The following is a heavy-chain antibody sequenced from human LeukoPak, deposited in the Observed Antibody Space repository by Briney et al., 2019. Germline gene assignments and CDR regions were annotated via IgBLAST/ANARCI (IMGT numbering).Heavy chain of an antibody. CDR1: GGSLSSYY. D-gene: IGHD5-24*01. Sequence: SETLSLTCTVSGGSLSSYYWSWIRQPPGKGLEWIGYIYYSGSTNYNPSLKSRVTISVDTSKNQFSLKLSSVTAADTAVYYCARGDGPDPYFDYWGQGTLVTVSS. CDR2: IYYSGST. V-gene: IGHV4-59*01. J-gene: IGHJ4*02. CDR3: ARGDGPDPYFDY.